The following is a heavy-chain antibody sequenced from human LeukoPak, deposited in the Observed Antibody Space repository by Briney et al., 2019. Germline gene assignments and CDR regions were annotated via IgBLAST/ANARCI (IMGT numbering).Heavy chain of an antibody. J-gene: IGHJ4*02. CDR1: GFTFSSYS. CDR2: ISSSSSYI. CDR3: ARGYSSSSGVDY. Sequence: GRSLRLSCAASGFTFSSYSMNRVRQAPGKGLEWVSSISSSSSYIYYADSVKGRFTISRDNAKNSLYLQMNSLRAEDTAVYYCARGYSSSSGVDYWGQGTLVTVSS. D-gene: IGHD6-6*01. V-gene: IGHV3-21*01.